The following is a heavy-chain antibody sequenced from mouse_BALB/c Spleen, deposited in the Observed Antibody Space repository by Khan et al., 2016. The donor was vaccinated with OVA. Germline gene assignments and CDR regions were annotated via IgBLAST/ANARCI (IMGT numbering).Heavy chain of an antibody. V-gene: IGHV1S137*01. D-gene: IGHD2-3*01. CDR2: ISTYSGNT. Sequence: QVQLQQSGPELVRPGVSVKISCKGSGYTFTDYAMHWVKLSHAKSLQWIGLISTYSGNTNYNQNFKVKATMTVDKSSSTAYMELARLTSDDSAIYYCARPAYDGYYDYWGQGTTLTVSS. J-gene: IGHJ2*01. CDR3: ARPAYDGYYDY. CDR1: GYTFTDYA.